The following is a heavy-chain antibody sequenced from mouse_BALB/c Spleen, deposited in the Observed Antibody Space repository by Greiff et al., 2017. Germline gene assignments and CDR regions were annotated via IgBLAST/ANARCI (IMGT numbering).Heavy chain of an antibody. CDR2: IYPGNSDT. Sequence: VQLQQSGPVLARPGASVKMSCKASGYSFTSYWMHWVKQRPGQGLEWIGAIYPGNSDTSYNQKFKGKAKLTAVTSASTAYMELSSLTNEDSADYYGTRSLMFTYAMDYWGQGTSVTVSS. J-gene: IGHJ4*01. V-gene: IGHV1-5*01. CDR3: TRSLMFTYAMDY. CDR1: GYSFTSYW.